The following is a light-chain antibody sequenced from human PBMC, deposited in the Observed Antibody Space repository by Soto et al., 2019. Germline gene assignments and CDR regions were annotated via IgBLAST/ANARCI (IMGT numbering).Light chain of an antibody. CDR2: KAS. V-gene: IGKV1-5*03. J-gene: IGKJ4*01. CDR1: QSISSW. Sequence: DIKMTQSPSTLSASVGDRVTITCRASQSISSWLAWYQQKPGKAHKLLICKASSLESGVPSRFSGSGSGTEFTLTISSLQPDDFATYYCQQYNSYSPPLTFGGGTKVEIK. CDR3: QQYNSYSPPLT.